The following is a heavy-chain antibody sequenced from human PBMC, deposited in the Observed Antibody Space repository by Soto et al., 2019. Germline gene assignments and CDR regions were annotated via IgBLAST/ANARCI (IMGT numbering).Heavy chain of an antibody. J-gene: IGHJ6*03. V-gene: IGHV1-69*02. CDR3: ARGRGSYRRIDSSNYYYYMDV. CDR1: GGTFSSYT. CDR2: IIPILGIA. D-gene: IGHD3-16*02. Sequence: ASVKVSCKASGGTFSSYTISWVRQAPGQGLEWMGRIIPILGIANYAQKFQGRVTITADKSTSTAYMELSSLRSEDTAVYYCARGRGSYRRIDSSNYYYYMDVWGKGTTVTVSS.